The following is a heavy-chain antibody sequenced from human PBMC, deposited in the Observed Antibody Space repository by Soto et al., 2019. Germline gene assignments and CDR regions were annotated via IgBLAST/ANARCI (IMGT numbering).Heavy chain of an antibody. D-gene: IGHD3-9*01. CDR1: GDSLGNYY. CDR2: VSSSGNT. CDR3: ARADYEILTGSYAMDV. J-gene: IGHJ6*02. Sequence: ETLSLTCTVPGDSLGNYYWFWLRQPVGKGLEWIGRVSSSGNTNANPTLNSRATMSVDTSKNQFSLRLRSVTAADTAVYYCARADYEILTGSYAMDVWGQGTTVTVSS. V-gene: IGHV4-4*07.